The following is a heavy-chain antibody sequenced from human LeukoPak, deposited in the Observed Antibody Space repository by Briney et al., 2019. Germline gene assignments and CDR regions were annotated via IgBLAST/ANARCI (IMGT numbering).Heavy chain of an antibody. Sequence: PGGSLRLSCAASGFTVISNYMSWVRQAPGKGLEWVSVIYNDDSTYYADSVKGRFTISRDNSRNTLHLQMNSLGAEDTAVYYCARDLTSYDYVWDYWGQGTLVTVSS. CDR2: IYNDDST. V-gene: IGHV3-66*01. D-gene: IGHD3-16*01. J-gene: IGHJ4*02. CDR1: GFTVISNY. CDR3: ARDLTSYDYVWDY.